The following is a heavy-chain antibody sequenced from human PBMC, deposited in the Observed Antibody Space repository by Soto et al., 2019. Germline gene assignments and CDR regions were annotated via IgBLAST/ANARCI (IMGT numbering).Heavy chain of an antibody. J-gene: IGHJ3*02. Sequence: VACEASGCSLTSYYIDWVRQAPGQGLECMGIINPSGGSTSYAQKFQGRVTMTRDTSTSTVYMELSSLRSEDTAVYYCARVIVGATKAFDIWGQGTMVTVS. CDR2: INPSGGST. V-gene: IGHV1-46*01. D-gene: IGHD1-26*01. CDR3: ARVIVGATKAFDI. CDR1: GCSLTSYY.